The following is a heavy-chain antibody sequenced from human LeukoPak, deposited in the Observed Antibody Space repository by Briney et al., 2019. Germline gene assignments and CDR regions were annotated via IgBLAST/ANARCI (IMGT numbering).Heavy chain of an antibody. D-gene: IGHD6-6*01. V-gene: IGHV4-59*01. J-gene: IGHJ4*02. CDR1: GGSISSYY. CDR2: IYCSGST. Sequence: PSETLSLTCTVSGGSISSYYWSWIRQPPGKGLEWIGYIYCSGSTNYNPSLKSRVTISVDTSKNQFSLKLSSVTAADTAVYYCVRSSLGMGSSYYFDYWGQGTLVTVSS. CDR3: VRSSLGMGSSYYFDY.